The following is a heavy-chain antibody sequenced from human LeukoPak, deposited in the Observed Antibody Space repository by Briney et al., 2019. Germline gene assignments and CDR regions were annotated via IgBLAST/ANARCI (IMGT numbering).Heavy chain of an antibody. CDR2: ISSSSSTI. D-gene: IGHD3-3*01. CDR1: GFTFSSYS. Sequence: PRGSLRLSCAASGFTFSSYSMNWVRQAPGKGLEWVSYISSSSSTIYYADSVKGRFTISRDNAKNSLYLQMNSLRAEDTAVYYCARGTNYDFWSGDYFDYWGQGTLVTVSS. J-gene: IGHJ4*02. V-gene: IGHV3-48*01. CDR3: ARGTNYDFWSGDYFDY.